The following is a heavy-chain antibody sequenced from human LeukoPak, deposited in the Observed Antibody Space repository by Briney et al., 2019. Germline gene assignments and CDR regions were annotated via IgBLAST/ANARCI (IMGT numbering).Heavy chain of an antibody. D-gene: IGHD2-2*02. V-gene: IGHV3-23*01. CDR1: GFTFSSYA. J-gene: IGHJ4*02. Sequence: GGSLRLSCAASGFTFSSYAMSWVRQAPGKGLEWVSAISGSGGSTYYADSVKGRFTISRDNSKNTLYLQMNSLRAEDTAVYYCARRYCSSTSCYSDYWGQGTLVTLSS. CDR3: ARRYCSSTSCYSDY. CDR2: ISGSGGST.